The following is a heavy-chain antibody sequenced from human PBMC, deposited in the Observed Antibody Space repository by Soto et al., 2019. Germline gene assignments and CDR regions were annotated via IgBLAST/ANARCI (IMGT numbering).Heavy chain of an antibody. Sequence: EVQLVESGGGLVQPGGSLRLSCAASGFTFSSHEMNWVRQAPGKGLEWVSYIDYSGSRTDYADSVKGRFTISRDNAKNSLYLQMNSLRAEDTAVYYCLRDRTLLVPTSIDYWGHGTLVTVSS. J-gene: IGHJ4*01. CDR1: GFTFSSHE. CDR3: LRDRTLLVPTSIDY. CDR2: IDYSGSRT. V-gene: IGHV3-48*03. D-gene: IGHD3-3*01.